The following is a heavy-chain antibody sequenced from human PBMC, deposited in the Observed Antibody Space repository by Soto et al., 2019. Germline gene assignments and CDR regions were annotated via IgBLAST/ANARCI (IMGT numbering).Heavy chain of an antibody. Sequence: GGSLRLSCAASGFTFSSYSMNWVRQAPGKGLEWVSYISSSSSTIYYADSVKGRFTISRDNAKNSLYLQMNSLRAEDTAVYYCARDSPWFGELFSGFFDYWGQGTLVTVSS. CDR1: GFTFSSYS. V-gene: IGHV3-48*01. CDR3: ARDSPWFGELFSGFFDY. CDR2: ISSSSSTI. J-gene: IGHJ4*02. D-gene: IGHD3-10*01.